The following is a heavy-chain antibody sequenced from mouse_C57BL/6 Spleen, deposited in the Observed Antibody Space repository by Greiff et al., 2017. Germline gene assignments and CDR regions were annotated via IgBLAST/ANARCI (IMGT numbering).Heavy chain of an antibody. D-gene: IGHD2-4*01. Sequence: VQLVESGPGLVQPSQSLSITCTVSGFSLTSYGVHWVRQSPGKGLEWLGVIWSGGSTDYNAAFISRLSISKDNSKSQVFFKMNSLQADDTAIYYCASYYDYDGVAYWGQGTLVTVSA. J-gene: IGHJ3*01. CDR2: IWSGGST. CDR1: GFSLTSYG. CDR3: ASYYDYDGVAY. V-gene: IGHV2-2*01.